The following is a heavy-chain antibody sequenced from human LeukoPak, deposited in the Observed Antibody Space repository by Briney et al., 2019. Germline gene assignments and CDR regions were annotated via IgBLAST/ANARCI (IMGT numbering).Heavy chain of an antibody. CDR3: ARHVAYSSRFDY. J-gene: IGHJ4*02. V-gene: IGHV4-39*01. Sequence: SETLPLTCTVSGGSISSTGYYWGWIRQPPGKGLDWIGYINYSGNTYCNPSLKSRVIISVDTSKKQFFLKLNSVTAADTALYYCARHVAYSSRFDYWGQGTLVTVSS. CDR2: INYSGNT. D-gene: IGHD6-13*01. CDR1: GGSISSTGYY.